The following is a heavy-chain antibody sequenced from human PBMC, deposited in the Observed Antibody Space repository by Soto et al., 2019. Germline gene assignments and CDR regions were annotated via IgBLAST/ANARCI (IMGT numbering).Heavy chain of an antibody. CDR2: IYYSRST. J-gene: IGHJ4*02. Sequence: SETLSLTCTVSGVSVGTYYWSWIRQPPGKGLEWIGYIYYSRSTNYNPPLKSRVFMSADTSKNQISLKLSSVTAADTAVYYCATSTIDRFTGYGNDYWGQGTLVTVSS. D-gene: IGHD5-12*01. CDR1: GVSVGTYY. CDR3: ATSTIDRFTGYGNDY. V-gene: IGHV4-59*02.